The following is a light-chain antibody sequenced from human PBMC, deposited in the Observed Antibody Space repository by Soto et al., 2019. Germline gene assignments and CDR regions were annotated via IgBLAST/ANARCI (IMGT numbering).Light chain of an antibody. CDR1: SSDVGGYNF. J-gene: IGLJ3*02. CDR3: ASYTSSSTLV. CDR2: DVT. V-gene: IGLV2-14*01. Sequence: QSALTQPASVSGSPGQSITISCTGTSSDVGGYNFVSWYQQYPGKAPKLMIYDVTNRPSGVSNRFSGSKSGNTASLTVSGLQGEDEADYYCASYTSSSTLVFGGGTKVTVL.